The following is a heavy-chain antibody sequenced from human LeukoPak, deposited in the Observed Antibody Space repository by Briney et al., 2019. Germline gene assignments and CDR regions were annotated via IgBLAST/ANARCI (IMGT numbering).Heavy chain of an antibody. CDR2: IIPIFGTA. J-gene: IGHJ6*02. CDR1: GGTFSSYA. CDR3: ARAASGYSYGYLFSVQEAYYGMDV. Sequence: SVKVSCKASGGTFSSYAISWVRQAPGQGLEWMGGIIPIFGTANYAQKFQGRATITADGSTSTAYMELSSLRSEDTAVYYCARAASGYSYGYLFSVQEAYYGMDVWGQGTTVTVSS. V-gene: IGHV1-69*13. D-gene: IGHD5-18*01.